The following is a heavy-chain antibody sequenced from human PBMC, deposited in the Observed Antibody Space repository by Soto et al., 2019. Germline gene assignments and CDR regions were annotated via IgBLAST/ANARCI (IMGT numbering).Heavy chain of an antibody. Sequence: QVQLVQSGAEVKKPESSVKVSCKAPGGTFSTYAISWVRQAPGQGLEWMGGIMHMFGTANYAQRFQDRVTITADESTNTVYMELSSLRSEDTAVYFCASGIQLWLRRINTGYSGWGQGTLVTVSS. J-gene: IGHJ4*02. CDR3: ASGIQLWLRRINTGYSG. CDR1: GGTFSTYA. V-gene: IGHV1-69*12. D-gene: IGHD5-18*01. CDR2: IMHMFGTA.